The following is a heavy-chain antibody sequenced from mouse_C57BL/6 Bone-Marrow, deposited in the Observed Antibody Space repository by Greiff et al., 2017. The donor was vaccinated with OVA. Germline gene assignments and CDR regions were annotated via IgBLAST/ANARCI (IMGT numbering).Heavy chain of an antibody. CDR2: INPNNGGT. J-gene: IGHJ3*01. Sequence: VQLQQSGPELVKPGASVKMSCKASGYTFTDYNMHWVKQSHGKSLEWIGYINPNNGGTSYNQKFKGKATLTVNKSSSTAYMERRSLTSEDSAVYYCARGGSSYVGPWFAYWGQGTLVTVSA. CDR3: ARGGSSYVGPWFAY. D-gene: IGHD1-1*01. CDR1: GYTFTDYN. V-gene: IGHV1-22*01.